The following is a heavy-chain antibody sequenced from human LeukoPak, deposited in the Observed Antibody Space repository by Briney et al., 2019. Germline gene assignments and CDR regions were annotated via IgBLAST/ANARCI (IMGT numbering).Heavy chain of an antibody. CDR3: AREVRGVIIYAFDI. CDR2: IKQDGSEK. CDR1: GFTFSSYW. D-gene: IGHD3-10*01. V-gene: IGHV3-7*01. Sequence: PGGSLRLSCAASGFTFSSYWMSWVRQAPGKGLEWVANIKQDGSEKYYVDSVKGRFTTSRDNAKNSLYLQMNSLRAEDTAVYYCAREVRGVIIYAFDIWGQGTMVTVSS. J-gene: IGHJ3*02.